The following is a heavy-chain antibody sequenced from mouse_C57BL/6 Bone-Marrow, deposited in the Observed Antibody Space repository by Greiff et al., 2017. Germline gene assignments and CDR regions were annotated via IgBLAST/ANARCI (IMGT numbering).Heavy chain of an antibody. CDR3: DRDRPLFNFDY. CDR1: GFSLTSYG. J-gene: IGHJ2*01. D-gene: IGHD1-1*01. CDR2: IWSGGST. V-gene: IGHV2-2*01. Sequence: VKVEESGPGLVQPSQSLSITCTVSGFSLTSYGVHWVRQSPGKGLEWLGVIWSGGSTDYNAAFISRLSISKDNSKSQVFFKMNSLQADDTALYYCDRDRPLFNFDYWGQGTTLTVSS.